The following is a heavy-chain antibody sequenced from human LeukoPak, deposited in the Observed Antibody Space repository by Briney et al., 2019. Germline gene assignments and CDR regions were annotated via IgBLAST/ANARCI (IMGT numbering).Heavy chain of an antibody. CDR3: ARSRRSGRHNWFDP. D-gene: IGHD6-19*01. CDR1: GDSVSSNSAA. CDR2: TYYRSKWYY. Sequence: SQTLSLTCAISGDSVSSNSAAWNWIRQSPSRGLEWLGRTYYRSKWYYDYAVAVKSRISINPDTSKNQFSLKLSSVTAADTAVYYCARSRRSGRHNWFDPWGQGTLVTVSS. J-gene: IGHJ5*02. V-gene: IGHV6-1*01.